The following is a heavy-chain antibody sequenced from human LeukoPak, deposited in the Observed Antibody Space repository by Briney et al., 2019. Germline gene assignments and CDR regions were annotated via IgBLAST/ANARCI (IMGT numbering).Heavy chain of an antibody. Sequence: GGSLRLSCAASGFTFSNAWMSWVRQAPGKGLEWVGRIKSKTDGGTTDYAAPVKGRFTISRDDSKNTLYLQMNSLRAEDTAVYYCARADVDTDFDYWGQGTLVTVSS. CDR3: ARADVDTDFDY. CDR2: IKSKTDGGTT. D-gene: IGHD5-18*01. J-gene: IGHJ4*02. V-gene: IGHV3-15*01. CDR1: GFTFSNAW.